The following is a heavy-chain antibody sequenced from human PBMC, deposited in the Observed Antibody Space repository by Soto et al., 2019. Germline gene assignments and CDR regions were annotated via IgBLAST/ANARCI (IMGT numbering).Heavy chain of an antibody. CDR1: GFTVSSNY. J-gene: IGHJ4*02. D-gene: IGHD3-10*01. Sequence: PGGSLRLSCAASGFTVSSNYMSWVRQAPGKGLEWVSVIYSGGSTYYADSVKGRFTISRDNSKNTLYLQMNSLRAEDTAVYYCARDRIGYYGSGSYYRYFDYWGQGTLVTVSS. CDR2: IYSGGST. V-gene: IGHV3-53*01. CDR3: ARDRIGYYGSGSYYRYFDY.